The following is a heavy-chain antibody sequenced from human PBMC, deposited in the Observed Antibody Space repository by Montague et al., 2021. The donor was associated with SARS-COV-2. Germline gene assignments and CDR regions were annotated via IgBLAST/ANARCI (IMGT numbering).Heavy chain of an antibody. CDR1: GGSISSSSYH. Sequence: SETLSLTCIVSGGSISSSSYHWGWIRQPPGKGLEWIGTIYYSGSTYYXXXLKSPVTISIDTSKNQFSLKMTSVTAADTATYYCASGIYPSGSYYNRFYYGLNIWGPGTTVIVSS. J-gene: IGHJ6*02. CDR2: IYYSGST. D-gene: IGHD3-10*01. V-gene: IGHV4-39*07. CDR3: ASGIYPSGSYYNRFYYGLNI.